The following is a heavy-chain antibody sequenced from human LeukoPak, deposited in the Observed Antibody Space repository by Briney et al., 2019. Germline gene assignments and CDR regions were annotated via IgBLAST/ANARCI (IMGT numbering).Heavy chain of an antibody. J-gene: IGHJ4*02. D-gene: IGHD6-19*01. CDR3: ARGAVHSGWYIFGY. CDR1: GFTVSSNY. Sequence: PGGSLRLSCAASGFTVSSNYMSWVRQAPGKGLEWVSVIYSGGSTYYADSVKGGFTISRDNSKNTLSLHMNSRRAEDTAVYYCARGAVHSGWYIFGYGGEGTLVTLS. CDR2: IYSGGST. V-gene: IGHV3-66*01.